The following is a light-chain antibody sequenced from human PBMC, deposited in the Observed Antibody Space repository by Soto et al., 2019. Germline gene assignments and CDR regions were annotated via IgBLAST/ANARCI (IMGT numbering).Light chain of an antibody. CDR1: QSVSRSY. Sequence: EIELTQSPGTLSLSPGERATLSCRASQSVSRSYLAWYQQKPGQAPRLLIYDASSRATGIPDRFSGSGSATDFTLTISRLEPEDFALYYCQQYGSSPITFGQGTRLENK. V-gene: IGKV3-20*01. J-gene: IGKJ5*01. CDR3: QQYGSSPIT. CDR2: DAS.